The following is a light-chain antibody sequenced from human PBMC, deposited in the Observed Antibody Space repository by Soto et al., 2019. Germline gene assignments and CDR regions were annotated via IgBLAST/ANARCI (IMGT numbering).Light chain of an antibody. V-gene: IGKV3-20*01. Sequence: EIALTQAPGTLSLSPGERATLSCRASQTVSGSQLAWYQQRPGQPPRLLIFDASRRATGIPDRFSGSGSGTDFILTISRLEPEDVAVYYCQQYGGSPWTFGQGTKVDIK. J-gene: IGKJ1*01. CDR3: QQYGGSPWT. CDR2: DAS. CDR1: QTVSGSQ.